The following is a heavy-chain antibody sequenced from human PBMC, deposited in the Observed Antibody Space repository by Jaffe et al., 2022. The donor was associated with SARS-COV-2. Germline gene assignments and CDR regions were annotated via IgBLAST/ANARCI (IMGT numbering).Heavy chain of an antibody. V-gene: IGHV3-23*01. CDR2: ISGSGGST. D-gene: IGHD3-22*01. J-gene: IGHJ5*02. CDR1: GFTFSSYA. CDR3: AKVGHYYDSSGHSSNWFDP. Sequence: EVQLLESGGGLVQPGGSLRLSCAASGFTFSSYAMSWVRQAPGKGLEWVSAISGSGGSTYYADSVKGRFTISRDNSKNTLYLQMNSLRAEDTAVYYCAKVGHYYDSSGHSSNWFDPWGQGTLVTVSS.